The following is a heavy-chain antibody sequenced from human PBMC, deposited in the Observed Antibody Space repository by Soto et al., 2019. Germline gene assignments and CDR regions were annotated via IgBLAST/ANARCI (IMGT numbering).Heavy chain of an antibody. CDR1: GFTFSSYW. V-gene: IGHV3-7*01. CDR2: IKQDGSEK. CDR3: ARDRCSGGSCYFDAFDI. J-gene: IGHJ3*02. Sequence: EVQLVESGGGLVQPGGSLRLSCAASGFTFSSYWMSWVRQAPGKGLEWVANIKQDGSEKYYVDSVKGRFTISRDNAKNSLYLQMNSLRAEDTAVYYCARDRCSGGSCYFDAFDIWGQGTMVTVSS. D-gene: IGHD2-15*01.